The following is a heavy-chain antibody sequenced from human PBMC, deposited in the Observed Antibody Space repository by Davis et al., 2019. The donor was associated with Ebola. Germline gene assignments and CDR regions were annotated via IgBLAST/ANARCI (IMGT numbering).Heavy chain of an antibody. CDR2: INAGNGNT. CDR1: GYSFSSYG. Sequence: ASVKVSCKASGYSFSSYGMHWVRQAPGQRLEWMGWINAGNGNTKYSQKLQGRVTITRDTSASTAYMALRSLRSEDTAVYYCARVQTGYYFDSSDSPSWFDPWGPGTLVTVSS. V-gene: IGHV1-3*01. J-gene: IGHJ5*02. CDR3: ARVQTGYYFDSSDSPSWFDP. D-gene: IGHD3-9*01.